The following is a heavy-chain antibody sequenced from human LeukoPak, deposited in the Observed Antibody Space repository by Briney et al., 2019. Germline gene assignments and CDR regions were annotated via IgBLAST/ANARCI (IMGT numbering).Heavy chain of an antibody. V-gene: IGHV1-2*02. CDR1: GYTFTGYY. J-gene: IGHJ4*02. CDR2: INPNSGGT. Sequence: GASVKVSCQASGYTFTGYYMHWVRQAPGQGLEWMGWINPNSGGTNYAQKFQGRVTMTRDTSISTAYMELSRLRSDDTAVYYCARSTRGSYSSSNFDYWGQGTLVTVSS. D-gene: IGHD1-26*01. CDR3: ARSTRGSYSSSNFDY.